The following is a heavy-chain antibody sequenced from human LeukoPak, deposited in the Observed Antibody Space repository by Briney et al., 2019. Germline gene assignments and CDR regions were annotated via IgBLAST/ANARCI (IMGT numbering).Heavy chain of an antibody. D-gene: IGHD4-17*01. Sequence: GGSLRLSCAASGFTFSSYAMSWVRQAPGKGLEWVSSISSSSSYIYYADSVKGPFTISRDNAKNSLYLQMNSLRAEDTAVYYCARGGYGDYEANAFDIWGQGTMVTVSS. CDR3: ARGGYGDYEANAFDI. CDR1: GFTFSSYA. V-gene: IGHV3-21*01. CDR2: ISSSSSYI. J-gene: IGHJ3*02.